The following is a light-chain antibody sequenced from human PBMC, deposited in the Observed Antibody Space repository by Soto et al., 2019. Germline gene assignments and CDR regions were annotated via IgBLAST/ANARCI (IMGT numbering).Light chain of an antibody. J-gene: IGLJ1*01. CDR1: SSNIGSNT. Sequence: QSVLTQPPSASGTTGQRVTISCSGGSSNIGSNTVNWYQQLPGTAPKLLIYSNNQRPSGVPDRFSGSKSGTSASLAISGLQSEDEADYYCAAWDDSLNGYVFGTGTKVTVL. CDR2: SNN. CDR3: AAWDDSLNGYV. V-gene: IGLV1-44*01.